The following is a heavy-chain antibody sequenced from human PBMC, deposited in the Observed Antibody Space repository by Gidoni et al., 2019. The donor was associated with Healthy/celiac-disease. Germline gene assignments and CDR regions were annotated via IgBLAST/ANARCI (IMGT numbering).Heavy chain of an antibody. V-gene: IGHV4-59*01. Sequence: QVQLQESGPGLVKPSETLTLTCTASGGPISSYYWSGIRQPPGKGLEWIGYIYYSGSTNYTPSLKSRVTISVDTSKNQFSLKLSSVTAADTAVYYCARASYYDILTGYYLTHWYFDLWGRGTLVTVSS. CDR1: GGPISSYY. D-gene: IGHD3-9*01. CDR2: IYYSGST. J-gene: IGHJ2*01. CDR3: ARASYYDILTGYYLTHWYFDL.